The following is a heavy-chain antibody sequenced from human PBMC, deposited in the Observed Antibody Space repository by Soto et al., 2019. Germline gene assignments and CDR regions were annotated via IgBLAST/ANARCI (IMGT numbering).Heavy chain of an antibody. CDR3: AKDRVAGTTGAYYYYYFGMYV. CDR1: GFTFSSYA. V-gene: IGHV3-9*01. CDR2: ISWNSGSI. J-gene: IGHJ6*02. Sequence: SLRLSCAASGFTFSSYAMSWVRQAPGKGLEWVSGISWNSGSIGYADSVKGRFTISRDNAKNSLYLQMNSLRAEDTALYYCAKDRVAGTTGAYYYYYFGMYVRGQGSAVTVAS. D-gene: IGHD6-19*01.